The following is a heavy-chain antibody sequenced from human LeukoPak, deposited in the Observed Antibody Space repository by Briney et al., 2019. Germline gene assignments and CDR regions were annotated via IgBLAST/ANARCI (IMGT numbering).Heavy chain of an antibody. CDR3: AREAYDVLTSDWFDP. CDR2: IYHSGST. D-gene: IGHD3-9*01. Sequence: PSGTLSLTCAVSGGSISSSNWWSWVRQPPGKGLEWIGEIYHSGSTNYNPSLKSRVTISVDKSKNQFSLKLSSVTAADTAVYYCAREAYDVLTSDWFDPWGQGTLVTVSS. CDR1: GGSISSSNW. J-gene: IGHJ5*02. V-gene: IGHV4-4*02.